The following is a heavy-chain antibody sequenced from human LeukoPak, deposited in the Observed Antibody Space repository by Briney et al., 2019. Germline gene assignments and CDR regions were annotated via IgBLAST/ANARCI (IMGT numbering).Heavy chain of an antibody. D-gene: IGHD3-16*01. CDR2: IRYDGSNK. Sequence: GGSLRLSCAASGFTFSSYGMHWVRQAPGKGLEWVAFIRYDGSNKYYADSVKGRFTISRDNSKNTLYLQMNSLRSDDTAVYYCATGGGVYWGQGTLVTVSS. V-gene: IGHV3-30*02. J-gene: IGHJ4*02. CDR3: ATGGGVY. CDR1: GFTFSSYG.